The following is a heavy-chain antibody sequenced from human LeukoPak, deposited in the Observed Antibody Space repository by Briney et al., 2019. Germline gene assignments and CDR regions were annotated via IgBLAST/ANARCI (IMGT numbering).Heavy chain of an antibody. V-gene: IGHV1-18*01. J-gene: IGHJ4*02. CDR2: ISAYNGNT. CDR1: GYTFTSYG. Sequence: ASVKVSCKASGYTFTSYGISWVRQAPGQGLEWMGWISAYNGNTNYAQKLQGTVTMATDTSTSTAYMELRSLRSDDTAVYYCARDPVGYSYGYGVDYWGQGTLVTVSS. CDR3: ARDPVGYSYGYGVDY. D-gene: IGHD5-18*01.